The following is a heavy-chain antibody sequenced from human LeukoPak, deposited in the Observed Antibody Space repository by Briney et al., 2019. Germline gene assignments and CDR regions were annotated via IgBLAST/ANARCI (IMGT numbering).Heavy chain of an antibody. V-gene: IGHV3-23*01. D-gene: IGHD2-2*01. CDR3: SLHEWDIVVVPAAISHY. CDR1: GFTFSSYA. CDR2: ISGSDGST. Sequence: GGSLRLSCAASGFTFSSYAMSWVRQAPGKGLEWVSAISGSDGSTYYADSVKGRFTISRDNSKNTLYLQMNSLRAEDTAVYYCSLHEWDIVVVPAAISHYWGQGTLVTVSS. J-gene: IGHJ4*02.